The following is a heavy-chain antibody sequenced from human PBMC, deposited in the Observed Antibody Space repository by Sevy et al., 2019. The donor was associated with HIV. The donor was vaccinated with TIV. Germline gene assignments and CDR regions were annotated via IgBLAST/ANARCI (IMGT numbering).Heavy chain of an antibody. V-gene: IGHV3-15*01. D-gene: IGHD4-17*01. Sequence: GGSLRLSCAASGFTFSNAWMSWVRQAPGKGLEWVGRIKSKTDGGTTDYAAPVKGRFTISRDDSKNTLYLQMNSLKTEDTAGYYCTTDRSYGIDAFDIWGQGTMVTVSS. CDR3: TTDRSYGIDAFDI. CDR2: IKSKTDGGTT. CDR1: GFTFSNAW. J-gene: IGHJ3*02.